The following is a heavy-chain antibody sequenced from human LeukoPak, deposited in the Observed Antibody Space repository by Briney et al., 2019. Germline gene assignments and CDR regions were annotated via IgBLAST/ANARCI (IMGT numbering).Heavy chain of an antibody. D-gene: IGHD6-13*01. CDR3: ARDMGLMSSTYSSSWSESRGYWYFDL. Sequence: SETLSLTCTVSGGSLSSYYWSWIRQPAGQGLKWIGRIYPSGRTNYNPSLKGRVTMSPDTSKHHFSLKLTSVTAADTAVYYCARDMGLMSSTYSSSWSESRGYWYFDLWGRGTLVTVSS. J-gene: IGHJ2*01. CDR2: IYPSGRT. CDR1: GGSLSSYY. V-gene: IGHV4-4*07.